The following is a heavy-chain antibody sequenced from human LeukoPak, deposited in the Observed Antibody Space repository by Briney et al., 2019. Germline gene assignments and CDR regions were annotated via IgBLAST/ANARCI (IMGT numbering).Heavy chain of an antibody. V-gene: IGHV1-2*02. D-gene: IGHD1-26*01. J-gene: IGHJ4*02. CDR1: GYTFTGYY. CDR2: INPNSGGT. Sequence: ASVKVSCKASGYTFTGYYIHWVRQAPGQGLEWMGWINPNSGGTNYAQKFQGRVTMTRDTSIRTAYMELSRLRSDDTAVYYCARMEGLYSGSYNFDYWGQGTLVTVSS. CDR3: ARMEGLYSGSYNFDY.